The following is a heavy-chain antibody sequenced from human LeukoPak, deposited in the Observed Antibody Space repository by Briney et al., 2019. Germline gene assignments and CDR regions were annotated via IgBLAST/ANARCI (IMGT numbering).Heavy chain of an antibody. CDR1: GGSISSSSYY. CDR2: IYYSGST. Sequence: SETLSLTCTVSGGSISSSSYYWGWIRQPPGKGLEWIGSIYYSGSTYYNPSLKSRVTISVDTSKNQFSLKLSSVTAADTAVYYCAASDRRRTKTSGYYAFDYWGQGTLVTVSS. D-gene: IGHD3-3*01. CDR3: AASDRRRTKTSGYYAFDY. J-gene: IGHJ4*02. V-gene: IGHV4-39*01.